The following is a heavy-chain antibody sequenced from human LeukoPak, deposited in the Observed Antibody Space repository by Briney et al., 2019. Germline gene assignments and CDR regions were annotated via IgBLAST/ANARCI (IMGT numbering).Heavy chain of an antibody. CDR1: GFTFSSYA. J-gene: IGHJ4*02. CDR2: ISGSSGST. D-gene: IGHD5-24*01. Sequence: GGSLRLSCAASGFTFSSYAMSWVRQAPGKGLEWVSAISGSSGSTYYADSVKGRFTISRDNSRNTLYLQMNSLRADDKAVYYCAKSRPMAYYFDYWGQGTLVTVSS. V-gene: IGHV3-23*01. CDR3: AKSRPMAYYFDY.